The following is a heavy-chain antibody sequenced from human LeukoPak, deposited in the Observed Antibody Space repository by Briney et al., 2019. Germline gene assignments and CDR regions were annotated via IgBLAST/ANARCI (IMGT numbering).Heavy chain of an antibody. CDR2: INHSGSA. V-gene: IGHV4-34*01. Sequence: PSETLSLTCAVSGGSFSGYYWTWIRQPPGKGLEWIGEINHSGSANYNPSLKSRVTISLDASKNQFSLKLSSVTAADTAVYYCARGQGTVTTHWGQGTLVTVSS. CDR1: GGSFSGYY. J-gene: IGHJ4*02. CDR3: ARGQGTVTTH. D-gene: IGHD4-17*01.